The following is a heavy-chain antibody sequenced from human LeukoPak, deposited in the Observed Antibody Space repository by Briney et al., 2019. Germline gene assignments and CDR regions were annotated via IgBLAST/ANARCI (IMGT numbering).Heavy chain of an antibody. CDR2: IYYSGST. J-gene: IGHJ4*02. CDR3: ARGAPDYFDY. CDR1: GGSISSYY. V-gene: IGHV4-59*01. Sequence: SETLSLTCTVSGGSISSYYWSWVRQPPGKGLEWIGYIYYSGSTNYNPSLKSRVTISVDTSKNQFSLKLSSVTAADTAVYYCARGAPDYFDYWGQGTLVTVSS.